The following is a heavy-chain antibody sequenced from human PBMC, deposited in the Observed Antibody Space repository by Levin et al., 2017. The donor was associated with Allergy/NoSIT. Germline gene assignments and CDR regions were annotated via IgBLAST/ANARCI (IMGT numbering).Heavy chain of an antibody. J-gene: IGHJ4*02. CDR2: INHSGST. V-gene: IGHV4-34*01. Sequence: PSETLSLTCAVYGGSFSGYYWSWIRQPPGKGLEWIGEINHSGSTNYNPSLKSRVTISVDTSKNQFSLKLSSVTAADTAVYYCARGRLTPTYYYDSSGYYYFDYWGQGTLVTVSS. CDR3: ARGRLTPTYYYDSSGYYYFDY. D-gene: IGHD3-22*01. CDR1: GGSFSGYY.